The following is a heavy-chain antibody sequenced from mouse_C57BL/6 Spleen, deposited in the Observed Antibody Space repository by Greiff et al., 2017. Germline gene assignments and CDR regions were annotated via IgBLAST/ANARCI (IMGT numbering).Heavy chain of an antibody. CDR2: IDPSDSYT. CDR3: ARTVYGNSDGFAY. J-gene: IGHJ3*01. Sequence: QVQLQQPGAELVKPGASVKLSCKASGYTFTSYWMQWVKQRPGQGLEWIGEIDPSDSYTNYNQKFKGKATLTVDTSSSTAYMQLSSLTSEDSAVYYCARTVYGNSDGFAYWGQGTLVTVSA. D-gene: IGHD2-1*01. CDR1: GYTFTSYW. V-gene: IGHV1-50*01.